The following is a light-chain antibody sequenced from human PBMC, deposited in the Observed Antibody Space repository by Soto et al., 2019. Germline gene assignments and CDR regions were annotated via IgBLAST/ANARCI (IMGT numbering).Light chain of an antibody. V-gene: IGKV3-15*01. CDR1: HSVGSN. Sequence: EIVMTQSPAPLSVSPGDSATLSCRASHSVGSNLAWYQQKPGQAPRLLIYGASTRATGIPVRFSGSGSGTEFTLTISSLQSEDSAVYYCQQYDNWYTFGQGTKLEIK. CDR2: GAS. J-gene: IGKJ2*01. CDR3: QQYDNWYT.